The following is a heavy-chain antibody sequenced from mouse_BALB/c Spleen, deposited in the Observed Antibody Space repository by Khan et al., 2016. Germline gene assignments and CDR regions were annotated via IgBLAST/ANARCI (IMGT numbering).Heavy chain of an antibody. D-gene: IGHD1-1*01. CDR2: INTETGEP. V-gene: IGHV9-2-1*01. CDR1: GYTFTDYS. Sequence: QIQLVQSGPELKKPGETVKISCKASGYTFTDYSMHWVKQAPGKGLKWMGWINTETGEPTYADDFTGRFAFSLDTSASTAYLQINNLKNEDTATYFCAYYYCSSYGAYWGQGTLVTVSA. CDR3: AYYYCSSYGAY. J-gene: IGHJ3*01.